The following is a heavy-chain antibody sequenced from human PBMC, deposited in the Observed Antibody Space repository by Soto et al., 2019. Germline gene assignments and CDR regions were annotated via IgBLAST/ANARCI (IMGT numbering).Heavy chain of an antibody. CDR3: VRTSLVVAAATREDY. CDR1: GFTFSSYW. CDR2: IISGGSST. V-gene: IGHV3-74*01. D-gene: IGHD2-15*01. J-gene: IGHJ4*02. Sequence: EVQLVESGGGLVQPGGSLRLSCAASGFTFSSYWMQWVRQAPGKGLVWVSRIISGGSSTSNEDSVKGRLTISSDKAKNTLYLQMNSLRAEDTAVYYCVRTSLVVAAATREDYWGQGTLFTVSS.